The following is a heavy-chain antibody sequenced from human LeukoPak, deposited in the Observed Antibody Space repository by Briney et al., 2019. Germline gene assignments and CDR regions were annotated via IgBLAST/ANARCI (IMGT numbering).Heavy chain of an antibody. Sequence: GGSLRLSCAASGFTFSNYWMSWVRQAPGNGPEWVANIKQDGSEQYYVDSLKGRFTISRDNAKNSLYLHLNSLRVEDTAVYYCARGLSYCSDGICPFDYWGQGTLVTVSS. CDR2: IKQDGSEQ. D-gene: IGHD2-15*01. V-gene: IGHV3-7*01. CDR1: GFTFSNYW. J-gene: IGHJ4*02. CDR3: ARGLSYCSDGICPFDY.